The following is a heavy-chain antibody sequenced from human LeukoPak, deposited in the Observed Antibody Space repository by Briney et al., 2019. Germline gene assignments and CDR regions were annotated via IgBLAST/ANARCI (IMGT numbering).Heavy chain of an antibody. D-gene: IGHD3-22*01. J-gene: IGHJ4*02. CDR1: GFTFSSYW. V-gene: IGHV3-74*01. CDR3: ARDHRTDSGYCPED. CDR2: INSDGSST. Sequence: GGSLRLSCAASGFTFSSYWMHWVRQAPGKGLEWVSRINSDGSSTSYADSVKGRFTISRDNAKNTLYLQMNSLRAEDTAVYYCARDHRTDSGYCPEDWGQGTLVTVSS.